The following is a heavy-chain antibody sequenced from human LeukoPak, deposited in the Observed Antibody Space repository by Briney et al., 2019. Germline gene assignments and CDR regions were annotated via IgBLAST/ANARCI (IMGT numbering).Heavy chain of an antibody. CDR2: ISYDGSNK. V-gene: IGHV3-30*04. CDR3: AKGSYYYDSSGYSPAPGD. D-gene: IGHD3-22*01. J-gene: IGHJ4*02. CDR1: GFTFSSYA. Sequence: GGSLRLSCAASGFTFSSYAMHWVRQAPGKGLEWMAVISYDGSNKYYADSVKGRFTISRDNSKNTLYLQMNSLRAEDTAVYYCAKGSYYYDSSGYSPAPGDWGQGTLVTVSS.